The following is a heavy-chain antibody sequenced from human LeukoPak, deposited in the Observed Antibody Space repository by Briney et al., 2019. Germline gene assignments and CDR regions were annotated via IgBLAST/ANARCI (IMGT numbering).Heavy chain of an antibody. CDR2: IIGSVPST. V-gene: IGHV3-23*01. J-gene: IGHJ4*02. D-gene: IGHD5-12*01. CDR1: GFTFSSYG. Sequence: GGSLRPSCAASGFTFSSYGMHWVRQAPGKGLEWVSHIIGSVPSTFYAESVKGRFTISRDNSKNTLYLRMNSLRADDTAVYYCAKGGYDYVEVGYFDYWGQGVLVTVSS. CDR3: AKGGYDYVEVGYFDY.